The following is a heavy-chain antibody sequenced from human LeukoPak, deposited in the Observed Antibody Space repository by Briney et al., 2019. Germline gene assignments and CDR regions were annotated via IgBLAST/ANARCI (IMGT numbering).Heavy chain of an antibody. J-gene: IGHJ6*02. V-gene: IGHV4-59*01. CDR1: GGSISSYY. CDR2: IYYSGST. CDR3: ARDDSSSSGGYGMDV. D-gene: IGHD6-6*01. Sequence: SETLSLTCTVSGGSISSYYWSWIRQPPGKGLEWIGYIYYSGSTNYNPSLKSRVTRSVDTSKNQFSLKLSSVTAADTAVYYCARDDSSSSGGYGMDVWGQGTTVTVSS.